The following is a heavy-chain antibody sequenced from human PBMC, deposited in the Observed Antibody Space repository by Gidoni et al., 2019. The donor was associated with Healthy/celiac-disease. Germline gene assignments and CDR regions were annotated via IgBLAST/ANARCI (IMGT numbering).Heavy chain of an antibody. Sequence: QVQLQESGPGLVKPSETLSLTCTVSGGSVSSGSYYWSWIRQPPGKGLEWIGYIYYSGSTNYNPSLKSRVTISVDTSKNQFSLKLSSVTAADTAVYYCARADGYSSGWGADYWGQGTLVTVSS. CDR3: ARADGYSSGWGADY. CDR1: GGSVSSGSYY. V-gene: IGHV4-61*01. J-gene: IGHJ4*02. CDR2: IYYSGST. D-gene: IGHD6-19*01.